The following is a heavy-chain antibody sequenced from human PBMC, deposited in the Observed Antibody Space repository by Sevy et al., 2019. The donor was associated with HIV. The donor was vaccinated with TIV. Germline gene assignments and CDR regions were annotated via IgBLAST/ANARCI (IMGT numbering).Heavy chain of an antibody. J-gene: IGHJ3*02. CDR2: IYYTGRT. D-gene: IGHD2-21*02. CDR1: GGSISSTSHY. V-gene: IGHV4-39*01. Sequence: SETLSLTCFVSGGSISSTSHYWGWIRQPPGKGLEWIGSIYYTGRTFYNPSVKSRVTISVDRSQNQFSLKLSSVTATDTAVYYCTRLLHHVLLMVTPTPRWGFDIWGQGTKVTVSS. CDR3: TRLLHHVLLMVTPTPRWGFDI.